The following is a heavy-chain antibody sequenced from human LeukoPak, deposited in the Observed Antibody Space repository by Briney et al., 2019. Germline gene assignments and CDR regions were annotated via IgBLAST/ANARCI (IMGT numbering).Heavy chain of an antibody. CDR1: GYSISSGYY. V-gene: IGHV4-38-2*02. J-gene: IGHJ4*02. CDR3: ARSGLLLWFGELLLFDY. Sequence: PSETLSLTCTVSGYSISSGYYWGWIRQPPGKGLEWIGSIYHSGSTYYNPSLKSRVTMSVDTSKNQFSLKLSSVTAADTAVYYCARSGLLLWFGELLLFDYWGQGTLVTVSS. CDR2: IYHSGST. D-gene: IGHD3-10*01.